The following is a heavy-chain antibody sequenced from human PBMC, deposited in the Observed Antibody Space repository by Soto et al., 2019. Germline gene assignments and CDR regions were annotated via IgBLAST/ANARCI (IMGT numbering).Heavy chain of an antibody. CDR2: INSEGSTT. CDR1: GFTFSSYW. V-gene: IGHV3-74*01. D-gene: IGHD4-17*01. Sequence: EVQLVESGGGLVQPGGSLRLSCAASGFTFSSYWMHCVRQVPGKGLVWVSRINSEGSTTSYADSVKGRFTISRDNAKNTLYLQMNSLRAEDTAVYYCAREGRLSGDYYFDYWGQGTLVTVSS. CDR3: AREGRLSGDYYFDY. J-gene: IGHJ4*02.